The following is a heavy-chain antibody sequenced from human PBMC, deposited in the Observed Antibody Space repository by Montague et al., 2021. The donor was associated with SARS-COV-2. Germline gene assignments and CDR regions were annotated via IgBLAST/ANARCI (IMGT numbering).Heavy chain of an antibody. D-gene: IGHD2-2*02. Sequence: SETLSLTCAVYGGSFGGYYWSWIRRSPGKGLEWIGEINDSGSTKYNPSLRSRFIMSVDRSKNQVSLKVNAVTAADTAVYFCARQYCGDTNCYRREYYFDQWGQGTLVTVSS. V-gene: IGHV4-34*01. CDR1: GGSFGGYY. CDR3: ARQYCGDTNCYRREYYFDQ. CDR2: INDSGST. J-gene: IGHJ4*02.